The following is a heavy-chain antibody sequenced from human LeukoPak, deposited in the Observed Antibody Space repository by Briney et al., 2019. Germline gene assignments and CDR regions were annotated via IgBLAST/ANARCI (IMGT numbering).Heavy chain of an antibody. CDR2: IWYDGSNK. CDR3: ARDTGYDILTGYYSGYMDV. Sequence: GGSLRLSCAASGFTFSSYGMHWVRQAPGKGLEWVAVIWYDGSNKYYADSVKGRFTISRDNSKNTLYLKMNSLRAEDTAVYYCARDTGYDILTGYYSGYMDVWGKGTTVTVSS. CDR1: GFTFSSYG. D-gene: IGHD3-9*01. V-gene: IGHV3-33*01. J-gene: IGHJ6*03.